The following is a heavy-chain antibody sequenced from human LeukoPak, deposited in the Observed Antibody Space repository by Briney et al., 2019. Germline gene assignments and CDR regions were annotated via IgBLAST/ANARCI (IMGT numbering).Heavy chain of an antibody. CDR3: TTGRYVPYYFDY. CDR2: IKSKTDGGAT. D-gene: IGHD3-16*01. Sequence: PGGSLTLSCAASEFTFSNAWMSRVSQAPGKGLEWVGRIKSKTDGGATDHAAPVKGRFSISRDDSKNTLYLQMNSLKTEDTAVYYCTTGRYVPYYFDYWGQGTLVTVSS. CDR1: EFTFSNAW. J-gene: IGHJ4*02. V-gene: IGHV3-15*01.